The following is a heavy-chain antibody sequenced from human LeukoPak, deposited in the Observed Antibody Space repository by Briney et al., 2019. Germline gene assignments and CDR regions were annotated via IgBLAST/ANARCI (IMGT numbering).Heavy chain of an antibody. CDR2: IDRSESYT. V-gene: IGHV5-10-1*01. CDR3: ARHDDSAMITPYHY. D-gene: IGHD5-18*01. CDR1: GCRFINYW. Sequence: GGALQISCKGAGCRFINYWISWVRQMPGKGLEGMGRIDRSESYTNYSPSFQGHVTISADNSISTAYLQWSSLKASDTAMYYCARHDDSAMITPYHYWGQGTLVTVSS. J-gene: IGHJ4*02.